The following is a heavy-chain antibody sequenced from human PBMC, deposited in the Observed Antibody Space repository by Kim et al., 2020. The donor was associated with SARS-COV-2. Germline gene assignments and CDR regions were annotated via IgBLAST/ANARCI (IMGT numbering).Heavy chain of an antibody. Sequence: GGSLRLSCTASGFTFGDYAMSWFRQAPGKGLEWVGCIRSKAYGGTTEYAASVKGRFTISRDDSKSIAYLQMNSLKTEDTAVYYCTRDSTSSLAVRLIDYWGQGTLVTVSS. D-gene: IGHD2-2*01. CDR3: TRDSTSSLAVRLIDY. CDR2: IRSKAYGGTT. V-gene: IGHV3-49*03. J-gene: IGHJ4*02. CDR1: GFTFGDYA.